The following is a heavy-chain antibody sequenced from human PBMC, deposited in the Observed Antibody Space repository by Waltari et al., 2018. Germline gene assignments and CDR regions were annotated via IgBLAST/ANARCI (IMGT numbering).Heavy chain of an antibody. D-gene: IGHD4-4*01. J-gene: IGHJ4*02. Sequence: EVQVLESGGGLVQPGGSLRLFCAASGFTFTNYPMTWVRQAPGKGLYGVASVSGGGGTTYDADAVMGRFTISRDNSKNTLFLQMNSLRAEDTAVYYCGTSPDYSTSEGYWGQGTLVTVSS. CDR3: GTSPDYSTSEGY. CDR2: VSGGGGTT. V-gene: IGHV3-23*01. CDR1: GFTFTNYP.